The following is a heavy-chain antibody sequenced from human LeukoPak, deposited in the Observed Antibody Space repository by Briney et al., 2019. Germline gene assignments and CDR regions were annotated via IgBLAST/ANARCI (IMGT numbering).Heavy chain of an antibody. D-gene: IGHD2-15*01. V-gene: IGHV3-7*01. CDR2: IKQDGSEK. CDR3: ARDPSLGYCSGGSCYYGSDY. CDR1: RFTFSSYW. Sequence: GGSLRLSCAASRFTFSSYWMSWVRQAPGKGLEWVANIKQDGSEKYYVDSVKGRFTISRDNAKNSLYLQMNSLRAEDTAVYYCARDPSLGYCSGGSCYYGSDYWGQGTLVTVSS. J-gene: IGHJ4*02.